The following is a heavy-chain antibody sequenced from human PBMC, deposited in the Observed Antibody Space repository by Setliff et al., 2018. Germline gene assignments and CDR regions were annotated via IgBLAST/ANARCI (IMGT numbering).Heavy chain of an antibody. D-gene: IGHD3-16*01. J-gene: IGHJ4*02. CDR2: IWFDGSNK. V-gene: IGHV3-33*01. Sequence: GGSLRLSCASSGFTFGGSAMHWVRQAPGKGLEWVAFIWFDGSNKYYADSVKGRFTISRDNAKSSLYLQMNSLRAEDTAVYYCARDQGSYGYRAFDSWGQGALVTVSS. CDR3: ARDQGSYGYRAFDS. CDR1: GFTFGGSA.